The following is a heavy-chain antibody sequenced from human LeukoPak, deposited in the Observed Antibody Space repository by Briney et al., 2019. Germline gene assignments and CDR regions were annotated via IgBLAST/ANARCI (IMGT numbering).Heavy chain of an antibody. V-gene: IGHV3-21*01. Sequence: SGGSLRLSCAASGFSFSSFSMNWVRQAPGKGLEWVSYISGGSSFTYYVDSVKGRFTISRDNAKNSLYLQMNSLRAEDTAAYYCARDLGYSSGPNYWGQGTRVTVSS. CDR3: ARDLGYSSGPNY. CDR2: ISGGSSFT. CDR1: GFSFSSFS. J-gene: IGHJ4*02. D-gene: IGHD6-19*01.